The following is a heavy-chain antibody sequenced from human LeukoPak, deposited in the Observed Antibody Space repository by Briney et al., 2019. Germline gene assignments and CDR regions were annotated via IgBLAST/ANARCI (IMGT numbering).Heavy chain of an antibody. CDR1: GGSIRSYY. CDR3: ARTGSTVTMLYPFDH. J-gene: IGHJ4*02. V-gene: IGHV4-59*01. D-gene: IGHD4-17*01. CDR2: IYYSGST. Sequence: SETLALTCTVSGGSIRSYYWSWIRQPPGKGLEWIGYIYYSGSTNYNPSLKSRVSISVDTSKNQFSLKLSSVTAADTAVYYCARTGSTVTMLYPFDHWGQGTLVTVSS.